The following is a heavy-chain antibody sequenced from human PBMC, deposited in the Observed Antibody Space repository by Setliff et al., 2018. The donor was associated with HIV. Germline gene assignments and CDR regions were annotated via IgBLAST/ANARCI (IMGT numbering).Heavy chain of an antibody. CDR2: ISPYNGNT. V-gene: IGHV1-18*04. CDR3: VSIGPGG. J-gene: IGHJ4*02. CDR1: GYRFTDYY. Sequence: ASVKVSCKTFGYRFTDYYVNWVRQAPGQGLEWMGWISPYNGNTAYAQKLQGRLTMTIDTSTTTDYMDLRSLTYGDTAVYYCVSIGPGGWGQGTLVTVSS.